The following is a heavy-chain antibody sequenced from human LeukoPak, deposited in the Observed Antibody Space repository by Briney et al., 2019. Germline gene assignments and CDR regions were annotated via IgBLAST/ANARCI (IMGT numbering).Heavy chain of an antibody. D-gene: IGHD2-15*01. J-gene: IGHJ4*02. V-gene: IGHV3-30*18. CDR3: AKDAATQQFDY. Sequence: GGSLRLSCAASGFTFSSYGMHWVRQAPGKGLEWVAVISYDGSNKYYADSVKGRFTISRDNSKNTLYLQMNSLRAKDTAVYYCAKDAATQQFDYWGQGTLVTVSS. CDR1: GFTFSSYG. CDR2: ISYDGSNK.